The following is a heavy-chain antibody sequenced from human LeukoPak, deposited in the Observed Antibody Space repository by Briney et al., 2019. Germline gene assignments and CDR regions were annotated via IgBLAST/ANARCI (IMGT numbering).Heavy chain of an antibody. CDR1: GFTFDDYA. CDR2: ISWNSGSI. CDR3: AKEYYGAFDY. J-gene: IGHJ4*02. V-gene: IGHV3-9*01. Sequence: PGGSLRLSCAASGFTFDDYAMHWVRQAPGKGLECVSGISWNSGSIGYADSVKGRFTISRDNAKNSLYLQMNSLRAEDTALYYCAKEYYGAFDYWGQGTLVTVSS. D-gene: IGHD4-17*01.